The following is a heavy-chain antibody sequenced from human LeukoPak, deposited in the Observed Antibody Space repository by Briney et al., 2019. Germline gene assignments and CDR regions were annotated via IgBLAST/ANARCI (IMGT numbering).Heavy chain of an antibody. CDR3: ARDLKRYCSSTSCSPPFDP. D-gene: IGHD2-2*01. J-gene: IGHJ5*02. Sequence: ASVKVSCKASGYTFTSYGISWVRQAPGQGLEWMGWISAYNGNTNYAQKLQGRVTMTTDTSTSTAYMELRGLRSDDTAVYYCARDLKRYCSSTSCSPPFDPWGQGTLVTVSS. CDR1: GYTFTSYG. CDR2: ISAYNGNT. V-gene: IGHV1-18*04.